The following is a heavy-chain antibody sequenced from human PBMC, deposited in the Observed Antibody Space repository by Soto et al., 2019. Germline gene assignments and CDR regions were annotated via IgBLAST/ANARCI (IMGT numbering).Heavy chain of an antibody. J-gene: IGHJ4*02. V-gene: IGHV4-59*08. CDR2: VYYGGGT. D-gene: IGHD1-7*01. CDR3: ARGFANLSLHF. Sequence: WTWIRQPPGKGLEWIGYVYYGGGTSYNYNPSLKSRVTISVDTSTNQFSLRLNSVTAADTAVYFCARGFANLSLHFWGQGALVTVSS.